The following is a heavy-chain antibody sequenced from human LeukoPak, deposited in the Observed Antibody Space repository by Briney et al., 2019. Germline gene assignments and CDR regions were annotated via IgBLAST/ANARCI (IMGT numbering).Heavy chain of an antibody. CDR1: GYTFTSYD. J-gene: IGHJ3*02. Sequence: ASVKVSCKASGYTFTSYDINWVRQATGQGLEWMGWMNPNSGNTGYAQKFQGRVTMTRNTSISTAYMELSSLRSEDTSVYYCARGSGYDFWSGYFDAFDMWGQGTMVTVSS. CDR2: MNPNSGNT. V-gene: IGHV1-8*01. CDR3: ARGSGYDFWSGYFDAFDM. D-gene: IGHD3-3*01.